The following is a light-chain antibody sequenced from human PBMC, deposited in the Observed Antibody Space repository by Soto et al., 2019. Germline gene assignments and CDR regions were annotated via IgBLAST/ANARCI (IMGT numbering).Light chain of an antibody. CDR2: EVS. J-gene: IGLJ2*01. Sequence: QSALTQPPSASGSPGQSVTISCTGMSSDVGGYNYVSWYQQHPGKAPKLMIYEVSKRPSGVPDRFSGSNSGNTASLTVSGLQDEDEADYYCSSYAGANSVVFGGGTKLTVL. V-gene: IGLV2-8*01. CDR1: SSDVGGYNY. CDR3: SSYAGANSVV.